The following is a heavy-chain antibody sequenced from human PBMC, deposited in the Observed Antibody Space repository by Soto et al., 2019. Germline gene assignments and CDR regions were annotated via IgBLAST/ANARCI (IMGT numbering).Heavy chain of an antibody. CDR2: TYHRSKRYN. Sequence: SQTLSLTCAISGDRVSSNSAAWNCIRQSPSRGHEWQGRTYHRSKRYNDYAPSVKSRITINPDTPKNQFSLQLNAVTHEDTAVYYCATEEGGTRGYYYIDVWGKGTTVTVSS. D-gene: IGHD1-1*01. V-gene: IGHV6-1*01. CDR3: ATEEGGTRGYYYIDV. CDR1: GDRVSSNSAA. J-gene: IGHJ6*03.